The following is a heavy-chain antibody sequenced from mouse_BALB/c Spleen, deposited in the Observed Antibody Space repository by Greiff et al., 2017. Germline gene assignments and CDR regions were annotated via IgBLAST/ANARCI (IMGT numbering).Heavy chain of an antibody. Sequence: QVQLQQSGAELMKPGASVKISCKATGYTFSSYWIEWVKQKPGHGLEWIGEILPGSGSTNSNEKFKGKATFTADTSSNTAYMQLSSLTSEDSAVYYCARFSKLGRGYFDYWGQGTTLTVSS. CDR1: GYTFSSYW. V-gene: IGHV1-9*01. J-gene: IGHJ2*01. D-gene: IGHD4-1*01. CDR2: ILPGSGST. CDR3: ARFSKLGRGYFDY.